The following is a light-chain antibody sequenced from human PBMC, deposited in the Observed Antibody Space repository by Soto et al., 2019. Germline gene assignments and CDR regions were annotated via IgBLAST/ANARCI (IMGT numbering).Light chain of an antibody. J-gene: IGKJ2*01. V-gene: IGKV1-39*01. Sequence: DIQMSQSPSSLSASVGDRVTITCRASQSISNYLNWYQQKPGKAPNLLIYDASSLLSGVPSRFSGSGSGTDFTLTISSLQPEDFSIYYCQQSDGTPYTFGQGTKVDIK. CDR1: QSISNY. CDR3: QQSDGTPYT. CDR2: DAS.